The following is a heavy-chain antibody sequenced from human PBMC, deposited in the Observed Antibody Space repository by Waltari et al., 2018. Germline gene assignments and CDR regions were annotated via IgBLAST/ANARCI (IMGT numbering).Heavy chain of an antibody. D-gene: IGHD1-26*01. CDR2: ISGSGGST. V-gene: IGHV3-23*01. Sequence: EVQLLESGGGLVQPGGSLRLSCAASGFTFSSYAMSWVRQAPGKGLEWVSAISGSGGSTYYADSVKGRFTISRDNSKNTLYLQMNSLRAEDTAVYYCAKLVWREVYSGAYFDYWGQGTLVTVSS. J-gene: IGHJ4*02. CDR1: GFTFSSYA. CDR3: AKLVWREVYSGAYFDY.